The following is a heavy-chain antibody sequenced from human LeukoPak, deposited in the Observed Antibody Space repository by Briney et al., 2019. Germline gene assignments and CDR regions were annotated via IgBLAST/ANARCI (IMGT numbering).Heavy chain of an antibody. CDR1: GFTFSSFR. V-gene: IGHV3-7*01. CDR3: ARSVYVDYYSDY. Sequence: GGSLRLSCTASGFTFSSFRMTWARQAPGKGLEWVANINQDGSEKYYVDSVKGRFTISRDNAKNSLFLQMNSLRAEDTAVYYCARSVYVDYYSDYWGQGTLVTVSS. D-gene: IGHD4-17*01. J-gene: IGHJ4*02. CDR2: INQDGSEK.